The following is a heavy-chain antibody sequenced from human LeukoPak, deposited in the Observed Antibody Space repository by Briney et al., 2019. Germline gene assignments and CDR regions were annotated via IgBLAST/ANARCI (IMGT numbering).Heavy chain of an antibody. CDR2: ISSSSSYI. CDR3: ARVPSGALLIY. Sequence: GGSLRLSCAASGFTFSSYSMNWVRQAPGKGLEWVSSISSSSSYIYYADSVKGRFIISRDNAKNSLYLQINSLRAEDTAVYYCARVPSGALLIYWGQGTLVTVSS. D-gene: IGHD2-15*01. V-gene: IGHV3-21*01. CDR1: GFTFSSYS. J-gene: IGHJ4*02.